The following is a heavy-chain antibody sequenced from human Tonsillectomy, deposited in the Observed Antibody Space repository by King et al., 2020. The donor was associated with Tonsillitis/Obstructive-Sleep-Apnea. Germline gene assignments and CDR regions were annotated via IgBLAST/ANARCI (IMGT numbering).Heavy chain of an antibody. J-gene: IGHJ2*01. D-gene: IGHD5-12*01. CDR2: IYSGGST. Sequence: VQLVESGGGLIQPGGSLRLSCAASGFTVSSNYMSWVRQAPGKGLEWVSVIYSGGSTYYADSVKGRVTISRDNSNNTLYLQINSLRDEDTAVYYCASPNQYSGYDSDWYFDLWGRGTLVTVSS. CDR3: ASPNQYSGYDSDWYFDL. V-gene: IGHV3-53*01. CDR1: GFTVSSNY.